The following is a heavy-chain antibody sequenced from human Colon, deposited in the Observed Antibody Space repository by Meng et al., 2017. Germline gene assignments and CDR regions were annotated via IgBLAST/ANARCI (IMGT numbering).Heavy chain of an antibody. J-gene: IGHJ5*02. CDR2: INHSGST. V-gene: IGHV4-34*01. D-gene: IGHD5-12*01. Sequence: QWHLYHWAPGLLKPSETLSLTCAVYGGSFSGYYWRWFRQPPGKGLEWIGEINHSGSTNYNPSLKSRVTISVDTSKNQFSLKLSSVTAADTAVYYCARGRYSGYLPWGQGTLVTVSS. CDR1: GGSFSGYY. CDR3: ARGRYSGYLP.